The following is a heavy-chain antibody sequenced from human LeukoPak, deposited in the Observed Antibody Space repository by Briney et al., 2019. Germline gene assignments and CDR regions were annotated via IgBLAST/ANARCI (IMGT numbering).Heavy chain of an antibody. Sequence: GGSLRLSCGVSGFTFSNYEMNWVRKVPGKGLDWVAYISTSGRTTYYADSVKGRLTISRDNAENSLYLQMNSLRAEDTAAYYCARTRSSSSDFDYWGQGTLVSVSS. V-gene: IGHV3-48*03. J-gene: IGHJ4*02. CDR3: ARTRSSSSDFDY. D-gene: IGHD6-6*01. CDR2: ISTSGRTT. CDR1: GFTFSNYE.